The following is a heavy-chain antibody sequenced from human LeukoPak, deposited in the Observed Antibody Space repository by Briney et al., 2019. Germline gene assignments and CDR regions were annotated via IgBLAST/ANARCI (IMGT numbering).Heavy chain of an antibody. CDR2: SRNKAKSYPT. V-gene: IGHV3-72*01. Sequence: GGSLSLSCAVSGFTFSDHFLDWVRQAPGKGLEWVGRSRNKAKSYPTEHPASVKCRFTISRDDSKNSLYLQMNTLETEATAVYYCVRVGSVSGSDYLDYWGQGTLVTVSS. CDR3: VRVGSVSGSDYLDY. D-gene: IGHD6-19*01. J-gene: IGHJ4*02. CDR1: GFTFSDHF.